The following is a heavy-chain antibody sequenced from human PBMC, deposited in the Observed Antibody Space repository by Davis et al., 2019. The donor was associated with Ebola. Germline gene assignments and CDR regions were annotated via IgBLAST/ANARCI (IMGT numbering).Heavy chain of an antibody. Sequence: PGGSLRLSCAASGFTFSSFGMHWVRQAPGKGLEWVAIISNDGSNEFYADSVKGRFTISRDNSKNTLYLQMNSLRAEDTAVYYCAKDRLGIATTVTTHWFDPWGQGTLVTVSS. CDR2: ISNDGSNE. J-gene: IGHJ5*02. V-gene: IGHV3-30*18. CDR1: GFTFSSFG. D-gene: IGHD4-17*01. CDR3: AKDRLGIATTVTTHWFDP.